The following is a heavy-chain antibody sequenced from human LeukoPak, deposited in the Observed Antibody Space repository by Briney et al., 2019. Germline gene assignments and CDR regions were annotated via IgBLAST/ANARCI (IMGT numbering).Heavy chain of an antibody. CDR1: GFVFTSYG. D-gene: IGHD3-10*01. CDR2: INAGNGNT. Sequence: ASVKVSCKASGFVFTSYGFTWVRQAPGQGLEWMGWINAGNGNTEYSQKFQGRVTITRDTSASTAYMELSYLRSEDTAVYYCARSITMVWGIVYYGMDAWGQGTTVAVSS. V-gene: IGHV1-3*01. J-gene: IGHJ6*02. CDR3: ARSITMVWGIVYYGMDA.